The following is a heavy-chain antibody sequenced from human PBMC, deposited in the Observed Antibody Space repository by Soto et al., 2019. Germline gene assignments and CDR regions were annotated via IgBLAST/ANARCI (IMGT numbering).Heavy chain of an antibody. CDR2: IHHSGIT. J-gene: IGHJ4*02. CDR1: GGSTNSNY. V-gene: IGHV4-59*01. CDR3: ARVSGATISY. D-gene: IGHD5-12*01. Sequence: QVQLQESGPGLVKPSETLSLTCTVSGGSTNSNYWTWIRQPPGKGLEWIGFIHHSGITNYNPSLKSRVTISVDTSKNKFSLKMSSVTAADTAVFYCARVSGATISYWGQGTLVTVSS.